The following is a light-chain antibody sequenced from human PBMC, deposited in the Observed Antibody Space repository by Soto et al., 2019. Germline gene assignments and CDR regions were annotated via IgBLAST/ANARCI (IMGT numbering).Light chain of an antibody. V-gene: IGKV3-11*01. J-gene: IGKJ4*01. CDR3: QQRSNWPLT. Sequence: EIVLTQSPATLSLSPGERATLSCRASQSVSSYLAWYQQKPGQPPRLLIYDASNRATGIATRFSGRGSGTDFTLTISSLEAEDFAVYYCQQRSNWPLTFGGGTKVEIK. CDR2: DAS. CDR1: QSVSSY.